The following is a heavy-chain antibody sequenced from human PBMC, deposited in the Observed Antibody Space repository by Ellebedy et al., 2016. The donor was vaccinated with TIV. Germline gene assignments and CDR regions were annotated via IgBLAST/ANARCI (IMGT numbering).Heavy chain of an antibody. CDR3: AKKTIVGATTAYYYSMDV. V-gene: IGHV3-23*01. CDR1: GFTFSSYA. Sequence: GESLKISCAASGFTFSSYAMSWVRQAPGKGLEWVSAISGSGGSTYYADSVKGRFTISRDNSKNTLYLQMNSLRAEDTAVYYCAKKTIVGATTAYYYSMDVWGQGTTVTVSS. D-gene: IGHD1-26*01. J-gene: IGHJ6*02. CDR2: ISGSGGST.